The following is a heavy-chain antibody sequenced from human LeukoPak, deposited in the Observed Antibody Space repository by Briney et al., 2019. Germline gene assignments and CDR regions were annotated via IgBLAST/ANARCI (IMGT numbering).Heavy chain of an antibody. CDR3: AKAPVWNYYYGLDV. CDR1: GLTASHNVNNA. J-gene: IGHJ6*02. CDR2: ITTSGST. D-gene: IGHD2-21*01. Sequence: PGGSLRLSCAASGLTASHNVNNAMSWVRHAPGKGLEWVSGITTSGSTYYADSVKGRFTISRENSNNTLYLHMDSLRAEHTAVYYCAKAPVWNYYYGLDVWGQGTTVTVSS. V-gene: IGHV3-23*01.